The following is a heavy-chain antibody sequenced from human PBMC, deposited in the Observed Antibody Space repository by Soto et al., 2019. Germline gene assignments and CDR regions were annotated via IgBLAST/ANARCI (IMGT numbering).Heavy chain of an antibody. D-gene: IGHD5-18*01. Sequence: ETLSLTCTVSGGSISSSSYYWGWIRQPPGKGLEWIGSIYYSGSTYYNPSLKSRVTISVDTSKNQFSLKLSSVTAADTAVYYCARRRIQLWFETLGWFDPWGQGTLVTVSS. CDR1: GGSISSSSYY. CDR3: ARRRIQLWFETLGWFDP. V-gene: IGHV4-39*01. CDR2: IYYSGST. J-gene: IGHJ5*02.